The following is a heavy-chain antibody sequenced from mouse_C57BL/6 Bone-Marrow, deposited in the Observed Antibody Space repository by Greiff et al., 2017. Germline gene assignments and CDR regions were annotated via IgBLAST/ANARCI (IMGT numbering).Heavy chain of an antibody. CDR1: GYTFTSYG. D-gene: IGHD2-3*01. V-gene: IGHV1-81*01. Sequence: QVQLQQSGAELARPGASVKLSCKASGYTFTSYGISWVKQRTGQGLEWIGEIYPRSGNTYYNEKFKGKATLTADKSSSTAYMELRSLTSEDSAVYFCARGGDGYPCYAMDYWGQGTSVTVSS. CDR3: ARGGDGYPCYAMDY. CDR2: IYPRSGNT. J-gene: IGHJ4*01.